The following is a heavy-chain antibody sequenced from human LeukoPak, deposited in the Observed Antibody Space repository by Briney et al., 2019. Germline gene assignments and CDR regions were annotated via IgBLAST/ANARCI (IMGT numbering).Heavy chain of an antibody. CDR1: GYTLTELS. Sequence: ASVKVSCKVSGYTLTELSMHWVRQAPGKGLEWMGGFDPEEGETIYAQKFQGRVTMTEDTSTDTAYMELSSLRSEDTAVYYCAKIHYYDSSGYSLAFGYWGQGTLVTVPS. CDR3: AKIHYYDSSGYSLAFGY. CDR2: FDPEEGET. V-gene: IGHV1-24*01. D-gene: IGHD3-22*01. J-gene: IGHJ4*02.